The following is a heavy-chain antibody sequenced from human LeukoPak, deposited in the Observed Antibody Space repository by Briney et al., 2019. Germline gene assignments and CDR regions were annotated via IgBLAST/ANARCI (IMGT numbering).Heavy chain of an antibody. CDR2: ISSSSSTM. CDR3: ARAILPDGSGSCYFDY. D-gene: IGHD3-10*01. Sequence: GGSLRPSCAASGITFSSYSMNWVRQAPGKGLEWVSYISSSSSTMYYADSVKGRFTISRDNAKNSLYLQMNSLRDEDTAVYYCARAILPDGSGSCYFDYWGQGTLVTVSS. CDR1: GITFSSYS. V-gene: IGHV3-48*02. J-gene: IGHJ4*02.